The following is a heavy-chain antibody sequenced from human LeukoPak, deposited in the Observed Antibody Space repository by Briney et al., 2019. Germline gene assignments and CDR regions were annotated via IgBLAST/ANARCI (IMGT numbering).Heavy chain of an antibody. CDR3: AGVNYRPGSYSSWFDP. D-gene: IGHD3-10*01. V-gene: IGHV4-59*08. CDR2: ISYEGYT. Sequence: PSGTLSLTCTVSGASDRTFYWSCIRQPPGKGLEWIGYISYEGYTNYHLSLKSRVTISLDTSKNQFSLRLSSVTATDTALYYCAGVNYRPGSYSSWFDPWGQGTLVTVSS. CDR1: GASDRTFY. J-gene: IGHJ5*02.